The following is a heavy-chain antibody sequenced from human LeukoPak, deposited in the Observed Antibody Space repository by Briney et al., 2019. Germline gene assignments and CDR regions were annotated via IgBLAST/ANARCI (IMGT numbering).Heavy chain of an antibody. J-gene: IGHJ4*02. CDR2: MNPSGGST. D-gene: IGHD3-22*01. Sequence: ASVKVSCKASGYTFPSYYIHWVRQAPGQGLEWMGIMNPSGGSTSYAQKFRGRVIMTGDTSTATVYMEMSNLSSEDTAMYYCAKSRTNSSASSDYWGQGTLLTVSS. V-gene: IGHV1-46*01. CDR1: GYTFPSYY. CDR3: AKSRTNSSASSDY.